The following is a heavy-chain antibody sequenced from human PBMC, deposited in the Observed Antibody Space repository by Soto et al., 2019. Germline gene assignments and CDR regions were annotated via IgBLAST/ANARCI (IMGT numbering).Heavy chain of an antibody. CDR2: TSGSGGST. CDR3: AKGFYYGSGRKGYFDY. CDR1: GFTFSSYA. D-gene: IGHD3-10*01. J-gene: IGHJ4*02. Sequence: GGSLRLSCAASGFTFSSYAMSWVRQAPGKGLEWVSATSGSGGSTYYADSVKGRFTISRDNSKNTLYLQMNSLRAEDTAVYYCAKGFYYGSGRKGYFDYWGQGTLVTVSS. V-gene: IGHV3-23*01.